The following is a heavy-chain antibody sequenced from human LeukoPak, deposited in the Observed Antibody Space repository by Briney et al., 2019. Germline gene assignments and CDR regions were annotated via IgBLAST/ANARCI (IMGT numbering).Heavy chain of an antibody. V-gene: IGHV3-23*01. D-gene: IGHD6-19*01. CDR3: AKGGSDWPPRFAA. CDR2: VSYTGGST. Sequence: QPGGSLRLSCAASGFTFGRFAMSWVRQAPGKGLEWVSTVSYTGGSTYYAHSVKGRFTISRDNSKNTLYLQVNSLGAEDTAVYYCAKGGSDWPPRFAAWGQGTLVIVSS. J-gene: IGHJ5*02. CDR1: GFTFGRFA.